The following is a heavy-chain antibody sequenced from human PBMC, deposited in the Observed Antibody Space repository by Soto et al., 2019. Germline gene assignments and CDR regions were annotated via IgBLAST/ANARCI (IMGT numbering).Heavy chain of an antibody. Sequence: PGGSLRLSCAASGYTFSSYWMHWVRQAPGKGLVWVSRVNGDGSSTSYADPVKGRFTISRDNAKNTVHLQMDSLRAEGTAVYYCARVMANLPWYFDYWGQGTQVTVSS. CDR2: VNGDGSST. D-gene: IGHD2-8*01. V-gene: IGHV3-74*01. CDR3: ARVMANLPWYFDY. CDR1: GYTFSSYW. J-gene: IGHJ4*02.